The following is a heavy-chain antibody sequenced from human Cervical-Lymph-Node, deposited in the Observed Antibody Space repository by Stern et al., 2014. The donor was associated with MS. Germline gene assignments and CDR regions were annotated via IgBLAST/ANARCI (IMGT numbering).Heavy chain of an antibody. J-gene: IGHJ4*02. V-gene: IGHV5-51*01. Sequence: VQLVESGAEVKKPGESLKISCKGSGYNFTSYWIGWGRQRPGKGLEWMGIIYPGDSDTRYSPSFQGQVTISADKSISPAYLQWSSLKASDTAMYYCARHCAKREQCAFDYWGQGTLVTVSS. D-gene: IGHD6-19*01. CDR2: IYPGDSDT. CDR1: GYNFTSYW. CDR3: ARHCAKREQCAFDY.